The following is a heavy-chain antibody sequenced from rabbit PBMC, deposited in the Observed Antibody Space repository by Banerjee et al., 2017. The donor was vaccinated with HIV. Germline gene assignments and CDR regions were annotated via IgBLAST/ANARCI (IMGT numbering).Heavy chain of an antibody. CDR1: GFSFTTTYY. V-gene: IGHV1S40*01. J-gene: IGHJ6*01. Sequence: QSLEESGGGLVQPGASLTLTCTASGFSFTTTYYMCWVRQAPGKGLEWIACISTGSGSTYYASWAKGRFTISKTSTTVTLQMTSLTAADTATYFCARDTGSSFSSYGMDLWGPGTLVTVS. D-gene: IGHD8-1*01. CDR3: ARDTGSSFSSYGMDL. CDR2: ISTGSGST.